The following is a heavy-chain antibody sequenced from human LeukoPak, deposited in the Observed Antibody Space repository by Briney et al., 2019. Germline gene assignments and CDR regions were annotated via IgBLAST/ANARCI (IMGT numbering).Heavy chain of an antibody. CDR3: ARGSAELYYYYMDV. Sequence: GGSLRLSCAASGFTFSSYGMHRVRQAPDKGLEWVTFIRYDGSNKYYADSVKGRFTISRDNSKNSLYLQMNSLRAEDTAVYYCARGSAELYYYYMDVWGKGTTVTVSS. J-gene: IGHJ6*03. CDR2: IRYDGSNK. D-gene: IGHD1-26*01. V-gene: IGHV3-30*02. CDR1: GFTFSSYG.